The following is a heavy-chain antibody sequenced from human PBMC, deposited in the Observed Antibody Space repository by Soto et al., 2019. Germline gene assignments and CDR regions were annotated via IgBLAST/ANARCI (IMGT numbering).Heavy chain of an antibody. J-gene: IGHJ3*01. V-gene: IGHV3-9*01. CDR1: GFAVVDYT. CDR3: ATDLRSSGSSWAEDSFDL. CDR2: ITWDNRSL. D-gene: IGHD2-2*01. Sequence: EVQLVESGGALVQPGRSLRLSCAASGFAVVDYTIHWVRQLPGGGLEWISGITWDNRSLNYAASVEGRFAVSRDSAKNSLHLQMNRLRPEDTALYYCATDLRSSGSSWAEDSFDLWGQGTLVTVSS.